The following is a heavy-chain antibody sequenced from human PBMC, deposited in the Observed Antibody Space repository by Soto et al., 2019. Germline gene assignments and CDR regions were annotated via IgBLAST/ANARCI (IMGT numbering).Heavy chain of an antibody. V-gene: IGHV1-18*01. CDR2: ISAYNGNT. D-gene: IGHD3-10*01. CDR1: GYTFTSYG. CDR3: ARDHYGSGSPYGMDV. Sequence: QVQLVQSGAEVKKPGASVKVSCKASGYTFTSYGISWVQQAPGQGLEWMGWISAYNGNTNYAQNLQGRVTMTTDKSTSTAYMELRSLRSDDTAVYYCARDHYGSGSPYGMDVWGQGTTVTVSS. J-gene: IGHJ6*02.